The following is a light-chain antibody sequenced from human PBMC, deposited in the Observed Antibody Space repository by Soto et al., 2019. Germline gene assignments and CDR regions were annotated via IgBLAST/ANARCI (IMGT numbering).Light chain of an antibody. V-gene: IGLV2-14*01. CDR3: SSYTSSSSLI. J-gene: IGLJ7*01. CDR2: EVY. CDR1: SSDVGAYNY. Sequence: QSALTQPASVSGSPGQSITISCTGTSSDVGAYNYVSWYQQHPGKAPKLMIYEVYNRPSVVSNRFSGSKSANTASLTISGLQTEDEGDYYCSSYTSSSSLIFGGGTQLTVL.